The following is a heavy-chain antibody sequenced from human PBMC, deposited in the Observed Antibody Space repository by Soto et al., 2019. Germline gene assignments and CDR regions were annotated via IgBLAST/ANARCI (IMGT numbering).Heavy chain of an antibody. CDR2: TGSGTGPG. Sequence: SVKVSCKASGGSLSTNPISWVRQAPGQGLEWMGGTGSGTGPGNHAQKFQGRLTITADKSTSTVYMELTNLSSEDTAVYYCARRDSGGFYRFFDSWGQGTLVTVSS. J-gene: IGHJ4*02. D-gene: IGHD2-15*01. CDR3: ARRDSGGFYRFFDS. CDR1: GGSLSTNP. V-gene: IGHV1-69*06.